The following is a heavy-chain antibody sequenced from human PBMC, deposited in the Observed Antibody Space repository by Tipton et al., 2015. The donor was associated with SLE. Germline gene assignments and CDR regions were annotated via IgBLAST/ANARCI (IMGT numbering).Heavy chain of an antibody. J-gene: IGHJ4*02. CDR1: GGSISSHY. D-gene: IGHD1-26*01. V-gene: IGHV4-59*11. CDR3: ARFSELSLDY. Sequence: TLSLTCTVSGGSISSHYWSWIRQPPGKGLEWIGYIYYSGSTNYNPSLKSRVTISVDTSKNQFSLKLSSVTAADTAVYYCARFSELSLDYWGQGTLVTVSS. CDR2: IYYSGST.